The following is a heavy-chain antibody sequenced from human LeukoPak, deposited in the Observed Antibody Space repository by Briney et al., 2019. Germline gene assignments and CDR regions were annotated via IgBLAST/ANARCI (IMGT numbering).Heavy chain of an antibody. Sequence: GGSLRLSCAASGFTFSHYGMHWVRQTPAAGLEWVAVIWSDGSDKYYAKSVKGRFTISRDNSKNSLFLQMNSLRAEDTAVYYCAKDAQRGFDYSNSLQNWGQGILVSVSS. CDR1: GFTFSHYG. J-gene: IGHJ1*01. V-gene: IGHV3-33*06. D-gene: IGHD4-11*01. CDR2: IWSDGSDK. CDR3: AKDAQRGFDYSNSLQN.